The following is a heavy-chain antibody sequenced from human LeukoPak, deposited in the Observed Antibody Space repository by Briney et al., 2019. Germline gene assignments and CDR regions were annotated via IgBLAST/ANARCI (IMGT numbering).Heavy chain of an antibody. V-gene: IGHV3-9*01. D-gene: IGHD5-12*01. CDR1: GFTFDDYA. CDR2: ISWNSGSI. CDR3: ARDLVAPPHNWFDP. J-gene: IGHJ5*02. Sequence: PGRSLRLSCAASGFTFDDYAMHWVRQAPGKGLEWVSGISWNSGSIGYADSVKGRFTISRDNAKNSLYLQMNSLRAEDTALYYCARDLVAPPHNWFDPWGQGTLVTVSS.